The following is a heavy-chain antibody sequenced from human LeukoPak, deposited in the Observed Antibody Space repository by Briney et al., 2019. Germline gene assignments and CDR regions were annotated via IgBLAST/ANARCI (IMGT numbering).Heavy chain of an antibody. CDR1: GFTFSSYG. D-gene: IGHD3-22*01. V-gene: IGHV3-30*03. Sequence: GGSLRLSCAASGFTFSSYGMHWVRQAPGKGLEWVAVISYDGSNKYYADSVKGRFTISRDNSKNTLYLQMNSLRAEDTAVYYCAREAREYYYDSSGGLDYWGQGTLVTVSS. CDR3: AREAREYYYDSSGGLDY. J-gene: IGHJ4*02. CDR2: ISYDGSNK.